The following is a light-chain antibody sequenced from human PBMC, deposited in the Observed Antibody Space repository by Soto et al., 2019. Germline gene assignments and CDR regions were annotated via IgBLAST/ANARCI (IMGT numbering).Light chain of an antibody. V-gene: IGLV2-14*01. CDR1: SGDVGGYNY. CDR2: SVS. J-gene: IGLJ1*01. CDR3: SSVTNTYSRYA. Sequence: QSALSQPASVSGSPGQSITISCSGGSGDVGGYNYVSWFQHHSGKAPKLIIYSVSHRPSGISTRFSGSKSGDTASLTISGLQAEDEADYYCSSVTNTYSRYAFGTGTKLTVL.